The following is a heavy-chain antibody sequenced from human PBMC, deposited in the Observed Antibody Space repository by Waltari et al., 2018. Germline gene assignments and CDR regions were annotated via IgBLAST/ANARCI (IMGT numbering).Heavy chain of an antibody. D-gene: IGHD3-3*01. CDR2: INPNSGGT. CDR1: GYTFTDYD. CDR3: ARGGPAIFGVLITKRFDY. Sequence: QVQLVQSGAAVKKPGASVKVSCKASGYTFTDYDMHWGRQAPGQGLEWMGRINPNSGGTNYTQKFQGRVTMTRDTSISTAYMELSRLRSDDTAVYYCARGGPAIFGVLITKRFDYWGQGTLVTVSS. J-gene: IGHJ4*02. V-gene: IGHV1-2*06.